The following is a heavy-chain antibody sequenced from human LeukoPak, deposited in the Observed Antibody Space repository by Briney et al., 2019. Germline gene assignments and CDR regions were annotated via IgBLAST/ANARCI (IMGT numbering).Heavy chain of an antibody. V-gene: IGHV3-11*06. CDR3: ARAPGELSYDY. J-gene: IGHJ4*02. D-gene: IGHD3-16*02. CDR2: ISSSSSYT. CDR1: GFTLSDYY. Sequence: GGSLRLSCAASGFTLSDYYMSWIRQAPGKGLEWVSYISSSSSYTNYADSVKGRFTISRDNAKNSLYLQMNSLRAEDTAVYYCARAPGELSYDYWGQGTLVTVSS.